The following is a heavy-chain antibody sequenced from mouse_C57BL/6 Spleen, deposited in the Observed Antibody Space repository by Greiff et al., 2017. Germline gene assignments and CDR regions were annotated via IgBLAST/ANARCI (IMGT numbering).Heavy chain of an antibody. CDR1: GYTFTSYW. CDR2: IYPSDSET. V-gene: IGHV1-61*01. Sequence: QVQLQQSGAELVRPGSSVKLSCKASGYTFTSYWMDWVKQRPGQGLEWIGNIYPSDSETHYNQKFKDKATLTVDKSSSTAYMQLSSLTSEDSAVYYCARETYYAMDYWGQGTSVPCSS. CDR3: ARETYYAMDY. J-gene: IGHJ4*01.